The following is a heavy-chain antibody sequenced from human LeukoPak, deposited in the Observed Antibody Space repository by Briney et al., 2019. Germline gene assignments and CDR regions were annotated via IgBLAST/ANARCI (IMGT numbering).Heavy chain of an antibody. J-gene: IGHJ4*02. V-gene: IGHV3-30*04. D-gene: IGHD6-13*01. CDR3: ARGSSWYCNY. Sequence: GRSLRLSCAASGFTFSRYAMHWVRQAPGKGRGWVAVISYDGSNKYYADSVKGRFTISRDNSKNTLYLQMNSLRAEDTAVYYCARGSSWYCNYWGQGNLVTVTS. CDR2: ISYDGSNK. CDR1: GFTFSRYA.